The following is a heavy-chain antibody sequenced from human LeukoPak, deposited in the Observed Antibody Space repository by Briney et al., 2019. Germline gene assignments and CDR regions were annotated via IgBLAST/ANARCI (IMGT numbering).Heavy chain of an antibody. CDR1: GFTFSVYG. D-gene: IGHD3-10*01. CDR3: ARASGPFDY. V-gene: IGHV3-33*01. CDR2: IWNDGSNK. Sequence: GGSLRLSCAASGFTFSVYGMHWVRQAPGKGLEWVAVIWNDGSNKYYADSVKGRFTISRDNSKNTLYLQMNSLGAEDTAVYSCARASGPFDYWGQGTLVTVSS. J-gene: IGHJ4*02.